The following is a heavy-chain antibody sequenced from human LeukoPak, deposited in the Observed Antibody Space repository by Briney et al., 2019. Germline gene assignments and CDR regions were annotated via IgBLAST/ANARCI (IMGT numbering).Heavy chain of an antibody. CDR1: GFTFSSYA. V-gene: IGHV3-23*01. CDR3: ARDSTPEQIYSSSSRRFDY. D-gene: IGHD6-13*01. Sequence: GGSLRLSCAASGFTFSSYAMSWVRQAPGKGLEWVSAISGSGGSTYYADSVKGRFTISRDNSKNTLYLQMNSLRAEDTAVYYCARDSTPEQIYSSSSRRFDYWGQGTLVTVSS. CDR2: ISGSGGST. J-gene: IGHJ4*02.